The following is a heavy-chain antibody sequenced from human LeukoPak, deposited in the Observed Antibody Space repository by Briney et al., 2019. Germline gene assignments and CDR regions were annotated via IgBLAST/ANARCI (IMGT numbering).Heavy chain of an antibody. CDR2: ISSSSEYI. Sequence: NAGGSLRLACAAAGFTFTSYRMDWVRQAPGQWLECLSCISSSSEYIYYAESVKGRFTISRETAKNSLSMQMNSLRAEDTALYYCARNRYSQPPYYYGMDVWGQGTTVTVSS. CDR3: ARNRYSQPPYYYGMDV. D-gene: IGHD1-14*01. V-gene: IGHV3-21*01. J-gene: IGHJ6*02. CDR1: GFTFTSYR.